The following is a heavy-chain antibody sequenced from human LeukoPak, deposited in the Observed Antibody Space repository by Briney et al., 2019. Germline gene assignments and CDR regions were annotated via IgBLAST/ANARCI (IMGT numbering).Heavy chain of an antibody. CDR2: INPNSGGT. J-gene: IGHJ4*02. CDR3: ARDPRAYCGGDCYYSDAPFDY. V-gene: IGHV1-2*02. D-gene: IGHD2-21*01. Sequence: ASVKVSCKASGYTFTGYYMHWVRQAPGQGLEWMGWINPNSGGTNYAQKFQGRVTMTRDTSISTAYMELSRLRSDDTAVYYCARDPRAYCGGDCYYSDAPFDYWGQGTLVTVSS. CDR1: GYTFTGYY.